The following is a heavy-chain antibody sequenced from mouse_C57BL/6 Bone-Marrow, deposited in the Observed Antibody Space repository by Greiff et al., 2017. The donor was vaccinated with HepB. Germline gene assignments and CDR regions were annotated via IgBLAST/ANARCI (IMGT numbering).Heavy chain of an antibody. V-gene: IGHV5-16*01. J-gene: IGHJ1*03. D-gene: IGHD1-1*01. Sequence: DVKLVESEGGLVQPGSSMKLSCTASGFTFSDYYMAWVRQVPEKGLEWVANINYDGSSTYYLDSLKSRFIISRDNAKNILYLQMSSLKSEDTATYYCARVSFIYYYGTGYFDVWGTGTTVTVSS. CDR2: INYDGSST. CDR3: ARVSFIYYYGTGYFDV. CDR1: GFTFSDYY.